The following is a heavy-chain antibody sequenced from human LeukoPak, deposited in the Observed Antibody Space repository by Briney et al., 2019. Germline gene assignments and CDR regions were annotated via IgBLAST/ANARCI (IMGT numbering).Heavy chain of an antibody. V-gene: IGHV3-9*01. D-gene: IGHD3-9*01. CDR3: AKDQGITISPGHAFDI. CDR1: GFTFDDYA. CDR2: VSWNSGGI. Sequence: SGGSLRLSCATSGFTFDDYAMHWVRQAPGKGLEWVSGVSWNSGGIGYADSVKGRFTIARDNAKNSLYLQMNSLRAEDTALYYCAKDQGITISPGHAFDIWGQGTMVTVSS. J-gene: IGHJ3*02.